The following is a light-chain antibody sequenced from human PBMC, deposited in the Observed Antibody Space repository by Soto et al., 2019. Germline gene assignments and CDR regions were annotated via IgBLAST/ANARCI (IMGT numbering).Light chain of an antibody. V-gene: IGKV3-15*01. CDR2: GAS. CDR3: QQYNNWWT. Sequence: EIVMTQSPATLSVSPGERATLSCRASQSVSNNLAWYQKKPGQAPRLLIYGASTRATGIPARFSGSGSGTEFPLTISRLQSEDFAFYYCQQYNNWWTFGQGTRVEIK. J-gene: IGKJ1*01. CDR1: QSVSNN.